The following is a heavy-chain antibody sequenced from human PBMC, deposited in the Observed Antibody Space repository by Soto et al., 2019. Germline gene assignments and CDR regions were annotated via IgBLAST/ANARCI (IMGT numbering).Heavy chain of an antibody. CDR2: ISAYNGNT. V-gene: IGHV1-18*01. CDR3: ARVLDSSGYYYQDWFDP. CDR1: GYTFTSYG. J-gene: IGHJ5*02. Sequence: ASVKVSCKASGYTFTSYGISWVRQAPGQGLEWMGWISAYNGNTNYAQKLQGRVTMTTDTSTSTAYMELRSLISDDTAVYYCARVLDSSGYYYQDWFDPWGQGTLVTVSS. D-gene: IGHD3-22*01.